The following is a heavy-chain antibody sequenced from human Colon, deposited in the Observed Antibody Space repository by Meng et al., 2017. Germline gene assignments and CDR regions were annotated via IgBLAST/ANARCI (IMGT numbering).Heavy chain of an antibody. J-gene: IGHJ5*02. CDR1: GGSFSGFY. CDR2: IDHFGIS. V-gene: IGHV4-34*01. Sequence: QVRIQQGGAGLLKPSATLSLTCAVSGGSFSGFYWSWIRQPPGKGLEWIGKIDHFGISNYNSSLKGRLTMSVDTSKKQISLTLTSVTAADTAVYYCAAGLRHGDWFDPWGPGTLVTVSS. CDR3: AAGLRHGDWFDP. D-gene: IGHD4-17*01.